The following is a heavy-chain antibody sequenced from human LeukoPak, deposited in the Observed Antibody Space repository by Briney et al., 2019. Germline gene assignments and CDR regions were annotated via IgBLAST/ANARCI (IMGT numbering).Heavy chain of an antibody. Sequence: GGSLRLSCAASGFTFSSYAMSWVRQAPGKCLEWVSAISGSGGSTYYADSVKGRLTISRDNSKNTLYLQMNSLRAEDTAVYYCAKTTTYDILTGYNYFDYWGQGTLVTVSS. CDR3: AKTTTYDILTGYNYFDY. J-gene: IGHJ4*02. V-gene: IGHV3-23*01. CDR2: ISGSGGST. CDR1: GFTFSSYA. D-gene: IGHD3-9*01.